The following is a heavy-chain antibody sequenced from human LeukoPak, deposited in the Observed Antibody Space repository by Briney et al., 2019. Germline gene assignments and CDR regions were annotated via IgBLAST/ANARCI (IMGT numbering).Heavy chain of an antibody. D-gene: IGHD6-13*01. J-gene: IGHJ4*02. CDR1: GYSFPTYC. CDR3: AIGRGGQQLGDF. CDR2: IYPDDSDT. V-gene: IGHV5-51*01. Sequence: GALKISCKGSGYSFPTYCVGWVRQMPGKSLEWVGIIYPDDSDTRYSPSFQGQVTISADKSISTAYLQWSSLKASDTAMYYCAIGRGGQQLGDFWGQGTLVTVSS.